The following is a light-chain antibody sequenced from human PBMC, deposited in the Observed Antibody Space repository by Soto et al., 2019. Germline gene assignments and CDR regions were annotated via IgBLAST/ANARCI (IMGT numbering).Light chain of an antibody. V-gene: IGKV1-5*03. J-gene: IGKJ4*01. CDR2: TAS. CDR3: QQYKAYPLT. Sequence: DIQMTQSPSTLSASVGDRVTITCRASQSITNCLAWYQQKPGKAPKLLIYTASILESGVPSRFSGSGSATEFTLTISSLQPDDLATYYCQQYKAYPLTFGGGTKVEIK. CDR1: QSITNC.